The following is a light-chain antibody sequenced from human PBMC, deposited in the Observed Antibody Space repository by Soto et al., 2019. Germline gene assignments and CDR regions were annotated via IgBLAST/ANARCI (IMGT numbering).Light chain of an antibody. Sequence: EIFLTQSPCTLSLASVQRATLSRRGSQRLSASDIAWYQQKPGQALRLLIYGASSRATGIPDKFSGSGSGTDFTLTISRLAPEDFALYYCQQYGSKPITFGQGTRLEI. J-gene: IGKJ5*01. CDR1: QRLSASD. V-gene: IGKV3-20*01. CDR2: GAS. CDR3: QQYGSKPIT.